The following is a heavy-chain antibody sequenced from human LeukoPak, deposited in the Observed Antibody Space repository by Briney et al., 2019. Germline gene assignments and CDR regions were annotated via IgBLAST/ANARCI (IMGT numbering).Heavy chain of an antibody. D-gene: IGHD3-10*01. J-gene: IGHJ3*02. CDR2: ISSGSSYI. Sequence: GGSLRLSCAASGFTFSSYSMNWVRQAPGKGLEWGSSISSGSSYIYYADSVKGRFTISRDNAKNSLYLQMNSLRAEDTAVYYCARGGSGATKDDTFDIWGQGTMVTVSS. V-gene: IGHV3-21*01. CDR3: ARGGSGATKDDTFDI. CDR1: GFTFSSYS.